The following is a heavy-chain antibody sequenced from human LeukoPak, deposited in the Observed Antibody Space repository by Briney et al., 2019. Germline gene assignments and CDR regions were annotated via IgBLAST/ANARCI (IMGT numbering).Heavy chain of an antibody. V-gene: IGHV3-7*03. CDR1: GFTFSSYW. CDR2: IRQDGGVK. D-gene: IGHD2-2*01. J-gene: IGHJ4*02. CDR3: ARTVVVVVGASDYFDY. Sequence: GGSLRLSCAASGFTFSSYWMTWVRQAPGKGLEWVANIRQDGGVKYYMDSAKGRFTLSRDNAKSSLYLQMNSLRVEDTAMYFCARTVVVVVGASDYFDYWGQGTLVNVSS.